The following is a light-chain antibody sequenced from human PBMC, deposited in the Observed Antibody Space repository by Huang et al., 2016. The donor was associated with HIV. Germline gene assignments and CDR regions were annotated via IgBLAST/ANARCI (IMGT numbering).Light chain of an antibody. Sequence: EIVMTQSPDTLSLSTGERATLSCRASQSVSTNLAWYRHKPGHAPRLLIHGASTRATRIPARFSGSGSGTEFTLTISTLQSEDFAVYYCQQYNTWPPNTFGQGTKLEMK. CDR2: GAS. CDR1: QSVSTN. J-gene: IGKJ2*01. V-gene: IGKV3-15*01. CDR3: QQYNTWPPNT.